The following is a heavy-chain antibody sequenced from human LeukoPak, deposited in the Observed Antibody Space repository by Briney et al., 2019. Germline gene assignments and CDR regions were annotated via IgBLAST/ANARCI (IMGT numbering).Heavy chain of an antibody. J-gene: IGHJ4*02. CDR1: GFTFDDYA. V-gene: IGHV3-43*02. D-gene: IGHD3-22*01. CDR2: ISGDGNST. Sequence: GRSLRLSCAASGFTFDDYAMHWVRQAPGKGLEWVSLISGDGNSTYYAGSVKGRFTISRDNSKNSLYLQMNSLRTEDTAYYYCATNFGAYYYDTSGYYDFWGQGTLVTVSS. CDR3: ATNFGAYYYDTSGYYDF.